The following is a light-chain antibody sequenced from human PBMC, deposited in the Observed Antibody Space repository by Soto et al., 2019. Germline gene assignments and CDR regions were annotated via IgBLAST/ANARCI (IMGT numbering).Light chain of an antibody. CDR2: GAS. CDR3: QQSYSSPTT. J-gene: IGKJ5*01. Sequence: DIQMTQSPSSLSASVGDRVTITCQASQDINKNLIWYQQKPGKAPKFLIYGASTLQSGVPSRFTGSGSGTDFTLTVNSLQPEDFATYYCQQSYSSPTTFGQGTRLEI. CDR1: QDINKN. V-gene: IGKV1-39*01.